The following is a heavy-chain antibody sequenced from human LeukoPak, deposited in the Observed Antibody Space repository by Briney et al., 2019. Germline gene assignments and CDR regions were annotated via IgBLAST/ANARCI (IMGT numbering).Heavy chain of an antibody. CDR1: GFTFSSYA. J-gene: IGHJ4*02. CDR3: ARDLTGWGESTGYSDY. D-gene: IGHD3-22*01. CDR2: ISYDGTNK. Sequence: GGSLRLSCAASGFTFSSYAMHWVRQAPGKGLEWVALISYDGTNKFYEDSVKGRFTISRDNSKNTLFLQVNSLRAEDTAVYYCARDLTGWGESTGYSDYWGQGTLVTVSS. V-gene: IGHV3-30*01.